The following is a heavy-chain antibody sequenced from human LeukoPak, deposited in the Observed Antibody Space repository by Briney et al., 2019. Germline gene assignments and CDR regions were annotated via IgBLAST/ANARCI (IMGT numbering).Heavy chain of an antibody. J-gene: IGHJ4*02. D-gene: IGHD1-14*01. CDR3: ARQNTVFLTGY. CDR1: GSSISSSSYY. V-gene: IGHV4-39*07. Sequence: SETLSLTCTVSGSSISSSSYYWGWIRQPPGKGLEWIGSIYYSGSTYYNPSLKSRVTISVDTSKNQFSLKLSSVTAADTAVYYCARQNTVFLTGYWGQGTLVTVSS. CDR2: IYYSGST.